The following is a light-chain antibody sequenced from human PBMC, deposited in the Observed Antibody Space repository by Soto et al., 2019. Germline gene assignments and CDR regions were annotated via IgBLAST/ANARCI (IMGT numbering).Light chain of an antibody. CDR1: RSNIGNNA. CDR2: NNN. J-gene: IGLJ3*02. Sequence: QSVLTQPPSASGTPGQRVTISCSGSRSNIGNNAVSWYQQLPGTAPKLLIYNNNQRPSGVPDRFSGSKSGTSASLTINGLQSEYEADSYCPAWDDSLNARGVFGGGTKLTVL. V-gene: IGLV1-44*01. CDR3: PAWDDSLNARGV.